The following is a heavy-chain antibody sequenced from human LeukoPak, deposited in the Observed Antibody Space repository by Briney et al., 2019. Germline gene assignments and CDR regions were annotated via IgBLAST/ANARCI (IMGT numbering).Heavy chain of an antibody. Sequence: GGSLRLSRAASGFTFSSYALSWVRQAPGKGLEWVSAISDSGRSTYYADSVKGRFTISRDNSNTTLYLQMNSLRAEDTAIYYCARESGWELHQWYFDLWGRGTLVTVSS. CDR1: GFTFSSYA. V-gene: IGHV3-23*01. CDR3: ARESGWELHQWYFDL. D-gene: IGHD1-26*01. CDR2: ISDSGRST. J-gene: IGHJ2*01.